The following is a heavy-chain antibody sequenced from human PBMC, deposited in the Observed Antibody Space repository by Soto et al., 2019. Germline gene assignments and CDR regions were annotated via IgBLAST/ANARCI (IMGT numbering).Heavy chain of an antibody. Sequence: QVQLVESGGGVVPPGRSLRLSCAASGFTFSSYAMHWVRQAPGKGLEWVAVISYDGSNKYYADSVKGRFTISRDNSKNTLYLQMNSLRAEDTAVYYCARDVWDIVVVVAGVRFDYWGQGTLVTVSS. V-gene: IGHV3-30-3*01. D-gene: IGHD2-15*01. CDR1: GFTFSSYA. J-gene: IGHJ4*02. CDR3: ARDVWDIVVVVAGVRFDY. CDR2: ISYDGSNK.